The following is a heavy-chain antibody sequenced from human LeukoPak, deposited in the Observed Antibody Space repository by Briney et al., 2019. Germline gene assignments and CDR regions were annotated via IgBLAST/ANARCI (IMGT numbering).Heavy chain of an antibody. V-gene: IGHV1-8*01. CDR3: ARDYGGNEFSAFDI. CDR2: MNPNSGNT. J-gene: IGHJ3*02. Sequence: ASVKVSCKASGYTFTSYDINWVRQATGQGLEWMGWMNPNSGNTGYAQKFQGRVTMTRNTSISTAYMELSSLRSEDTAVNYRARDYGGNEFSAFDIWGQGTMVTVSS. D-gene: IGHD4-23*01. CDR1: GYTFTSYD.